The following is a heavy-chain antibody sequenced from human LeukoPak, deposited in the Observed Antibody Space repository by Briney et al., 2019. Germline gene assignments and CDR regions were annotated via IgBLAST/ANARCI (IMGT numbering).Heavy chain of an antibody. V-gene: IGHV1-69*05. D-gene: IGHD1-26*01. CDR3: ARGNIVGAPSPFDY. Sequence: ASVKVSCKASGGTFSSYAISWVRQAPGQGLEWMGGIIPIFGTANYAQKFQGRVTITTDESTSTAYMELSSLRSEDTAVYYCARGNIVGAPSPFDYWGQGTLVTVSS. CDR2: IIPIFGTA. J-gene: IGHJ4*02. CDR1: GGTFSSYA.